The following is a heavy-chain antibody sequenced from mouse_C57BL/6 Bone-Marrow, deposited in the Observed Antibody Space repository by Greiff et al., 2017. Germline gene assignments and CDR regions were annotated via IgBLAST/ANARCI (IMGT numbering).Heavy chain of an antibody. J-gene: IGHJ3*01. D-gene: IGHD2-5*01. V-gene: IGHV5-4*03. CDR1: GFTFSSYA. CDR3: ARAYYSNFAWFAY. Sequence: EVKLVESGGGLVKPGGSLKLSCAASGFTFSSYAMSWVRQTPEKRLEWVATISDGGSYTYYPDNVKGRFTISRDNAKNNLYLQMSHLKSEDTAMYYCARAYYSNFAWFAYWGQGTLVTGSA. CDR2: ISDGGSYT.